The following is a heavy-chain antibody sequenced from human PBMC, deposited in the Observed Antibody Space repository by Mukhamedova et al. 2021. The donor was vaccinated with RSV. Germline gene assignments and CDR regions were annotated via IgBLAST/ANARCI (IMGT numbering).Heavy chain of an antibody. V-gene: IGHV3-74*01. CDR2: INTDGSST. J-gene: IGHJ5*01. CDR3: ARRDWFDS. Sequence: VRQVPGKGLVWVSRINTDGSSTAYADSVKGRFTISRDNAKNTLYLQMNSLRAEDTAVYYCARRDWFDSWGQGTLVIVSS.